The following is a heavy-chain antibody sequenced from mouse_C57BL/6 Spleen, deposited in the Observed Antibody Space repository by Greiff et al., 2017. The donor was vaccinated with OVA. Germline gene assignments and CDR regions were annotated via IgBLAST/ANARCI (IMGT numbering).Heavy chain of an antibody. CDR3: AREGGIYYGYSYAMDY. CDR2: ISYDGSN. CDR1: GYSITSGYY. J-gene: IGHJ4*01. Sequence: VQLKESGPGLVKPSQSLSLTCSVTGYSITSGYYWNWIRQFPGNKLEWMGYISYDGSNNYNPSLKNRISITRDTSKNQFFLKLNSVTTEDTATYYCAREGGIYYGYSYAMDYWGQGTSVTVSS. D-gene: IGHD2-2*01. V-gene: IGHV3-6*01.